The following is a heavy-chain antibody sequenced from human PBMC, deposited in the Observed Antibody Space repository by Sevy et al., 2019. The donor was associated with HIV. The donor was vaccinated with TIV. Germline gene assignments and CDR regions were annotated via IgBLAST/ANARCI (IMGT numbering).Heavy chain of an antibody. V-gene: IGHV3-43D*03. CDR3: AKSPLPYDSSGYYPYYYYGMDV. D-gene: IGHD3-22*01. CDR2: ISWDGGST. Sequence: GGSLRLSCAASGFTFDDYAMHWVRQAPGKGLEWVSLISWDGGSTYYAVSVKGRFTISRDNSKNSLYLQMNSLRAEDTALYYCAKSPLPYDSSGYYPYYYYGMDVWGQGTTVTVSS. J-gene: IGHJ6*02. CDR1: GFTFDDYA.